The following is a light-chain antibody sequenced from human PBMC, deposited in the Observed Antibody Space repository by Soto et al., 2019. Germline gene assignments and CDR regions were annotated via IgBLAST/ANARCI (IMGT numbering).Light chain of an antibody. CDR1: QSVNSNY. Sequence: EIVLTQSPGTLSLSPGERATLSCRASQSVNSNYLAWCQQKKPGQAPRLLIYGASSRATGIPDRFSGSGSGTDFTLSISRLEPEDFAVYYCQQYGISPRAFGQGTKVEIK. J-gene: IGKJ1*01. V-gene: IGKV3-20*01. CDR2: GAS. CDR3: QQYGISPRA.